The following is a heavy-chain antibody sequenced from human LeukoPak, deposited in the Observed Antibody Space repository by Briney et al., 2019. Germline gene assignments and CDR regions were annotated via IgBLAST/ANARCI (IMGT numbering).Heavy chain of an antibody. D-gene: IGHD3-16*01. CDR1: GGSISSYY. CDR3: ARVYGGYFDY. V-gene: IGHV4-4*07. J-gene: IGHJ4*02. CDR2: IYTSGST. Sequence: SETLSLTCTVSGGSISSYYWSWIRLPAGKGLEWIGRIYTSGSTTYNPSLKSRVAMSLDTSKNQFSLKLSSVTAADTTVYYCARVYGGYFDYWGQGTLVTVSS.